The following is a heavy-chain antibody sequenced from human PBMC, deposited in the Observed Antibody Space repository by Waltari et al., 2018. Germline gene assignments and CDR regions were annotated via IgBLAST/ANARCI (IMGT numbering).Heavy chain of an antibody. D-gene: IGHD2-15*01. V-gene: IGHV1-3*01. J-gene: IGHJ6*03. Sequence: GQRLEWMGWINAGNGNTKYLQKFQGRVTITRDTSASTAYMELSSLRFEDTAVYYCARGIGYYYYMDVWGKGTTVTVSS. CDR3: ARGIGYYYYMDV. CDR2: INAGNGNT.